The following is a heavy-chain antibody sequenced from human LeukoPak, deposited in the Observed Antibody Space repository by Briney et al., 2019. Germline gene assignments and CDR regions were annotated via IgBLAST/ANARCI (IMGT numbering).Heavy chain of an antibody. V-gene: IGHV3-9*01. CDR1: GFTFDDYA. CDR3: ARGCLTVTTNSFDH. D-gene: IGHD4-17*01. Sequence: PGGSLRLSRAASGFTFDDYAMHWVRQAPGEGLEWVSGISWNIGYIGYADSVKVRFTISRGNAKNSLYLQMNSLRSEDTALYYCARGCLTVTTNSFDHWGQGTLVTVSS. J-gene: IGHJ4*02. CDR2: ISWNIGYI.